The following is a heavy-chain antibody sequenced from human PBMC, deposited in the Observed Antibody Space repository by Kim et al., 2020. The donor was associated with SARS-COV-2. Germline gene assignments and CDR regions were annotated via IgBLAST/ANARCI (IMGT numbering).Heavy chain of an antibody. CDR1: GFTFSSYG. CDR3: AKAPPRSSTSWIYDFWSGSQTEDGS. Sequence: GGSLRLSCAASGFTFSSYGMHWVRQAPGKGLEWVAVISYDGSNKYYADSVKGRFTISRDNSKNTLYLQLNNLRAEDTAVYYCAKAPPRSSTSWIYDFWSGSQTEDGSWGQGTLVTVSS. CDR2: ISYDGSNK. D-gene: IGHD3-3*01. V-gene: IGHV3-30*18. J-gene: IGHJ4*02.